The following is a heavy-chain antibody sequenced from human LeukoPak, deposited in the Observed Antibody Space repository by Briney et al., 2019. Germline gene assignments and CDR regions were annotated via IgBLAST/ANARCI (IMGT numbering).Heavy chain of an antibody. D-gene: IGHD3-10*01. CDR2: IYYSGST. Sequence: PSRTLSLTCTVSGGSISSGDYYWSWIRQPPGKGLEWIGYIYYSGSTYYNPSLKSRVTISVDTSKNQFSLKLSSVTAADTAVYYCAREGITMVRGGGMDVWGQGTTVTVSS. CDR3: AREGITMVRGGGMDV. CDR1: GGSISSGDYY. J-gene: IGHJ6*02. V-gene: IGHV4-30-4*01.